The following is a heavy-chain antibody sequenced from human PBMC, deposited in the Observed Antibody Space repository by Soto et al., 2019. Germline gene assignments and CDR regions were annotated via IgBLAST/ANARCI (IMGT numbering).Heavy chain of an antibody. CDR1: GFTFDNYD. Sequence: EVQLVESGGGLMRPGGSLRLSCTASGFTFDNYDMHWVRQRAGKGLEWVAAIGTTGHPYYPGSGKGRFTISRENVKNSLFLQVNDLKAGDTAVYYCARGSGGWYADLDYWGHGTLVTVSA. CDR2: IGTTGHP. J-gene: IGHJ4*01. CDR3: ARGSGGWYADLDY. D-gene: IGHD6-19*01. V-gene: IGHV3-13*05.